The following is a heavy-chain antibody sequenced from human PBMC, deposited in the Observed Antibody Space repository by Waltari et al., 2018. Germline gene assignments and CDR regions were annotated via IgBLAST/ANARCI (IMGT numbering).Heavy chain of an antibody. CDR3: ASVALSLSGSYWNFDY. Sequence: QLQLQESGPGLVKPSETLSLTCTVSGGSISSSSYYWGWIRQPPGKGLEWIGSIYYSGSTYYNPSLRSRFTISVDTSKNQFSLKLSSVTAADTAVYYCASVALSLSGSYWNFDYWRQGTLVTVSS. J-gene: IGHJ4*02. CDR2: IYYSGST. V-gene: IGHV4-39*07. CDR1: GGSISSSSYY. D-gene: IGHD1-26*01.